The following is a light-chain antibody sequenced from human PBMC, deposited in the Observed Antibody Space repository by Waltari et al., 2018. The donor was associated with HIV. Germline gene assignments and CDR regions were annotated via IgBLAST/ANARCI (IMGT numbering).Light chain of an antibody. CDR2: LNSNGSH. J-gene: IGLJ2*01. Sequence: QLGLTQSPSASASLGASVKLTCTLSSGHPHYAIAWHPQRPEKGPRFLMRLNSNGSHTKGVGIPDRFSGSSSGAERYLTISSLQSEDETDYFCQTWGSGIVVFGGGTTLTVL. CDR3: QTWGSGIVV. CDR1: SGHPHYA. V-gene: IGLV4-69*01.